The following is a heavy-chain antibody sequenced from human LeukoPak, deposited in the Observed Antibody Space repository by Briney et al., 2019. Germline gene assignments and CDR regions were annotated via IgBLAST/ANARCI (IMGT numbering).Heavy chain of an antibody. CDR1: GGSISSSSYY. V-gene: IGHV4-39*07. Sequence: SETLSLTCTVSGGSISSSSYYWGWIRQPPGKGLEWIGSIYYSGSSYYNPSLKSRVTISVDTSKNQFSLKLSSVTAADTAVYYCARVVVPAAYYFDYWGQGTLVTVSS. D-gene: IGHD2-2*01. J-gene: IGHJ4*02. CDR3: ARVVVPAAYYFDY. CDR2: IYYSGSS.